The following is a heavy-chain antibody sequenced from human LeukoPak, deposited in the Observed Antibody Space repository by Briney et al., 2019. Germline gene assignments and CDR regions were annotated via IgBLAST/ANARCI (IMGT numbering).Heavy chain of an antibody. J-gene: IGHJ5*02. Sequence: ASVKVSCKASGYTFTSYDINWVRQATGQGLEWMGWMNPNSGNTGYAQKFQGRVTMTRNTSISTAYMELSSLRSEDTAVYYCARTKVVPAAKKVNWFDPWGQGTLVTVSS. CDR3: ARTKVVPAAKKVNWFDP. CDR1: GYTFTSYD. D-gene: IGHD2-2*01. CDR2: MNPNSGNT. V-gene: IGHV1-8*01.